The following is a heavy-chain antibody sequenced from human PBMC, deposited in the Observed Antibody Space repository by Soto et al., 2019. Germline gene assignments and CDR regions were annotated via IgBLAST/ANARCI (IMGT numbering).Heavy chain of an antibody. CDR1: GYTFTSYA. D-gene: IGHD2-2*01. J-gene: IGHJ6*02. Sequence: QVPLVQSGAEVKKPGASVKVSCKASGYTFTSYAMHWVRQAPGQRLEWMGWINAGNGNTKYSQKFQGRVTITRDTSASTAYMELSSLRSEDTAVYYCARAYCSSTSCYSYYYYYGMDVWGQGTTVTVSS. V-gene: IGHV1-3*01. CDR3: ARAYCSSTSCYSYYYYYGMDV. CDR2: INAGNGNT.